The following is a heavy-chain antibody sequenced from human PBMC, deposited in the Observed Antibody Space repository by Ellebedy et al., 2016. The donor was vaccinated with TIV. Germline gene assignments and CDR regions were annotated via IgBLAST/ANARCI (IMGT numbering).Heavy chain of an antibody. CDR2: IYSGGST. D-gene: IGHD2-21*02. Sequence: GESLKISCAASGFNVSSNYMSWVRQAPGKGLEWVSVIYSGGSTYYADSVKGRFTISRDNSKNTLYLQINSLRAEDTALYYCARNRYCSAGDCYALGYWGQGTLVTVSS. CDR3: ARNRYCSAGDCYALGY. J-gene: IGHJ4*02. CDR1: GFNVSSNY. V-gene: IGHV3-53*01.